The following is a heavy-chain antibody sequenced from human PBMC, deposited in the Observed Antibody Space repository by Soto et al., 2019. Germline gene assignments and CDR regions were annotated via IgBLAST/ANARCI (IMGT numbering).Heavy chain of an antibody. V-gene: IGHV3-33*01. CDR3: ASNAVGATFHYYYYGMDV. CDR1: GFTFSSYG. J-gene: IGHJ6*02. CDR2: IWYDGSNK. Sequence: QVQLVETGGGVVQPGRSLRLSCAASGFTFSSYGMHWVRQAPGKGLEWVAVIWYDGSNKYYADSVKGRFTISRDNSKNTLYLQMNSLRAEDTAVYYCASNAVGATFHYYYYGMDVWGQGTTVTVSS. D-gene: IGHD1-26*01.